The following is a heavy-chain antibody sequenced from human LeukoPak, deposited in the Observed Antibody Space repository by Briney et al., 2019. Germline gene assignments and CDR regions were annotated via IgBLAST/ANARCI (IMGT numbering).Heavy chain of an antibody. V-gene: IGHV1-3*01. CDR1: GYTFTSYA. Sequence: ASVKVSCKASGYTFTSYAMHWVRQAPGQRLEWMGWINAGNGNTKYSQKFQGRVTITRDTSASTAYMELSSLRSEDTAVYYCASCTVVPAAMDYYYYGRDVWGQGTTVTVSS. CDR3: ASCTVVPAAMDYYYYGRDV. D-gene: IGHD2-2*01. J-gene: IGHJ6*02. CDR2: INAGNGNT.